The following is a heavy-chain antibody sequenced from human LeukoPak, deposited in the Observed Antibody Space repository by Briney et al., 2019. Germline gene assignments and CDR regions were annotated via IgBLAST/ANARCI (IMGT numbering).Heavy chain of an antibody. CDR1: GFTFSSYG. Sequence: GGSLRLSCAASGFTFSSYGIHWVRQAPGKGLEWVAFIRYDGSSKYYADSVKGRFTISRDSSKNTLYLQMNSLRADDTAVYYCAKDWVNSFDYWGQGTLVTVSS. CDR2: IRYDGSSK. V-gene: IGHV3-30*02. CDR3: AKDWVNSFDY. D-gene: IGHD2/OR15-2a*01. J-gene: IGHJ4*02.